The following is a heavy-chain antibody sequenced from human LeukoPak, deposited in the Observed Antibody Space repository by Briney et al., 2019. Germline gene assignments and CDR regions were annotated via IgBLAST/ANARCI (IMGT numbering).Heavy chain of an antibody. J-gene: IGHJ4*02. CDR2: IGPNNGVT. D-gene: IGHD3-3*01. CDR1: GYTFTGYY. CDR3: ARDIRPRVESFDY. Sequence: ASVKVSCKASGYTFTGYYMHWVRQAPGQGLEWMGWIGPNNGVTNYAQKFQGKVTMTRDTSINTAYMEVSSLRSDDTAVYYCARDIRPRVESFDYWGQGPLVTVSS. V-gene: IGHV1-2*02.